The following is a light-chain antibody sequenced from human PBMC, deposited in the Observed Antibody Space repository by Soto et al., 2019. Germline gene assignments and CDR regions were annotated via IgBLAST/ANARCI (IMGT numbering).Light chain of an antibody. J-gene: IGKJ4*01. CDR2: DAV. V-gene: IGKV3-11*01. CDR3: QQRSDWPLT. Sequence: DIVVTQSPGALSLSPGERATLSCRASQSVSNYLAWYQQKPGQAPRLLIYDAVKRATGIPARFSGRGSGTDFTLTSSSLEPEDFGVYYCQQRSDWPLTFGGGTKVEIK. CDR1: QSVSNY.